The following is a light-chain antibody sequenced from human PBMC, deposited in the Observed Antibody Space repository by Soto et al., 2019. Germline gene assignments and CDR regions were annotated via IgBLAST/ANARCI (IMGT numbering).Light chain of an antibody. Sequence: INLTQSPSCRSGSIVDIVTITVLASQGILTYLAWYQQKPGQVPELLIQAASTLQPGVPSRFSGSGSGTEFTLTVNSLLPQDVATYYSQMYDSAPWTFGLGTKVDIK. J-gene: IGKJ1*01. CDR2: AAS. CDR3: QMYDSAPWT. CDR1: QGILTY. V-gene: IGKV1-27*01.